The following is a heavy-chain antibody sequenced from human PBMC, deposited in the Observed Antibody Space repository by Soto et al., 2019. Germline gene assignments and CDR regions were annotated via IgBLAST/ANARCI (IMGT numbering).Heavy chain of an antibody. CDR2: VTPSTGGT. J-gene: IGHJ3*02. Sequence: ASVKVSCKASGYTFSDYYIHWVRQAPGQGLEWMGWVTPSTGGTNYARKFQGRVSMTSDTSISTAYMELSSLRSDDTAVYYCARAMSITWYTASDIWGQGTLVTVSS. D-gene: IGHD1-20*01. CDR1: GYTFSDYY. V-gene: IGHV1-2*02. CDR3: ARAMSITWYTASDI.